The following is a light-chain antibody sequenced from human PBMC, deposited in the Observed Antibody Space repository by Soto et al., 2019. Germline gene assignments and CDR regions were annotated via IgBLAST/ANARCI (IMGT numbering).Light chain of an antibody. J-gene: IGLJ1*01. CDR1: SPNIGAGYD. Sequence: SWLPQPPPVSWAPGQRVPLSPTGGSPNIGAGYDVHWYQQLPGTAPKLLIYGNSNRPSGVPDRFSGSKSGTSASLAITGLQAEDEADYYCQSYDSRLSRVFGTGTKVTVL. CDR2: GNS. V-gene: IGLV1-40*01. CDR3: QSYDSRLSRV.